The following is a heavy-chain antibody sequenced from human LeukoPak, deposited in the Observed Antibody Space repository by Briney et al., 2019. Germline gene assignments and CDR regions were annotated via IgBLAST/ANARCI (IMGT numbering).Heavy chain of an antibody. Sequence: SETLSLTCTVSGGSISGSYWSWIRQPPGKGLEWIGYVYYRGNTNSNPSLKSRVTISVDMSKNQFSLKLRSVTAADTAVYYCARTGYSSDYYGMDVWGQGTTVTVSS. D-gene: IGHD6-25*01. CDR1: GGSISGSY. V-gene: IGHV4-59*01. CDR3: ARTGYSSDYYGMDV. J-gene: IGHJ6*02. CDR2: VYYRGNT.